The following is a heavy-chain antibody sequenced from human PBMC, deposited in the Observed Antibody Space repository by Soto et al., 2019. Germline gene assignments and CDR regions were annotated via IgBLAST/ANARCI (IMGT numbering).Heavy chain of an antibody. CDR3: ARGASTFDY. Sequence: EVQLLESGGGVAQPGGSLRLSCAASGFTFSNSAMSWVRQAPGKGLEWVSTISGGSGDTSYADPVKGRFIVSRDDSRTTLYPQMNSLRAEDTALYYCARGASTFDYWGQGGPVIVSS. J-gene: IGHJ4*02. CDR1: GFTFSNSA. V-gene: IGHV3-23*01. D-gene: IGHD2-2*01. CDR2: ISGGSGDT.